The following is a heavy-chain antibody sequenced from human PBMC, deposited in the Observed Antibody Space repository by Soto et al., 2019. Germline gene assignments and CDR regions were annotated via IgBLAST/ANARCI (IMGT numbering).Heavy chain of an antibody. Sequence: ASVKVSCKASGYTFTSYDINWVRQATGQGLEWMGWMNPNSGNTGYAQKCQGRVTMTRNTSISTAYMELSSLRSEDTAVYYCARGSRVAATGDAFDIWGQGTMVTVSS. CDR3: ARGSRVAATGDAFDI. V-gene: IGHV1-8*01. CDR2: MNPNSGNT. J-gene: IGHJ3*02. CDR1: GYTFTSYD. D-gene: IGHD2-15*01.